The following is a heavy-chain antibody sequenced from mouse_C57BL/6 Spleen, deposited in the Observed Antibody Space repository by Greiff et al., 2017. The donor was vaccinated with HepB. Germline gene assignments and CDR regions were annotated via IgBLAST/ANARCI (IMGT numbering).Heavy chain of an antibody. CDR2: IWSDGST. J-gene: IGHJ4*01. CDR1: GFSLTSYG. V-gene: IGHV2-6-1*01. Sequence: VQLQESGPGLVAPSQSLSITCTVSGFSLTSYGVHWVRQPPGKGLEWLVVIWSDGSTTYNSALKSRLSISKDNSKSQVFLKMNSLQTDDTAMYYCARHGTVVAHYSAMDYWGQGTSVTVSS. CDR3: ARHGTVVAHYSAMDY. D-gene: IGHD1-1*01.